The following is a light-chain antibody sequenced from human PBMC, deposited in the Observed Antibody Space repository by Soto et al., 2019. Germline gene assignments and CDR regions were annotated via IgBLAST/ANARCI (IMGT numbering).Light chain of an antibody. CDR3: QQTYSTPRT. CDR1: QSISNY. J-gene: IGKJ1*01. CDR2: TAS. Sequence: DVQMTQSPSSLSASVGDRVTITCRASQSISNYLNWYQQTPGKAPKLLIYTASSLQTGVPSRFSGSGSGTDFTLTISSLHPEDFATYYCQQTYSTPRTLGQGTKVDIK. V-gene: IGKV1-39*01.